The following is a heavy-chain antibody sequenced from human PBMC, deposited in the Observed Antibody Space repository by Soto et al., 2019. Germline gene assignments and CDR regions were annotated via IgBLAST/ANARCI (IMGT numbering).Heavy chain of an antibody. Sequence: SETLSLTCAIYGASFSPYHWSWIRQSPGKGLEWIGEVNLSGNTYYNPSFKTRVTMSVDASKDQFSLKMGSLTAADTAIYYCARSPTFYNYVWGNSTYWGQGALVTVSS. J-gene: IGHJ4*02. CDR2: VNLSGNT. CDR1: GASFSPYH. D-gene: IGHD3-16*01. V-gene: IGHV4-34*01. CDR3: ARSPTFYNYVWGNSTY.